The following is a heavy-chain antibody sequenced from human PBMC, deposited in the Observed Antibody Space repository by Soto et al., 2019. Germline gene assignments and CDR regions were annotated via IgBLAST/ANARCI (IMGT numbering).Heavy chain of an antibody. V-gene: IGHV3-53*01. J-gene: IGHJ4*02. CDR2: IYSGGYT. Sequence: EVQLVESGGGLIQPGGSLRLSCAVSGFTVSNNYMSWVRQAPGKGLEGVSVIYSGGYTAYGDSVKGRFTISRDNSKHHPSDHRNRRIANFLVSVLSVTRPGGWGYWGQGTLVTVSS. D-gene: IGHD7-27*01. CDR1: GFTVSNNY. CDR3: VTRPGGWGY.